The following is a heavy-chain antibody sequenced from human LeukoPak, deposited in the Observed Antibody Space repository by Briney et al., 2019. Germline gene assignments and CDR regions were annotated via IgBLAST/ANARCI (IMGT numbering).Heavy chain of an antibody. V-gene: IGHV3-23*01. J-gene: IGHJ4*02. CDR3: AKSTYWTNPYYFDY. D-gene: IGHD2-8*01. CDR1: GFTFSSYA. CDR2: ISDSGGRT. Sequence: GGSLRLSCAASGFTFSSYAMSWVRQAPGKGLEWVSGISDSGGRTYYAGSVKGRFTISRDNSKNTLYLQMNSLRAEDTAVYYCAKSTYWTNPYYFDYWGQGTLVTVSS.